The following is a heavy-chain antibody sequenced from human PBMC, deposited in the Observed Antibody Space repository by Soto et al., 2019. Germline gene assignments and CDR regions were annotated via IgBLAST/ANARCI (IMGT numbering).Heavy chain of an antibody. Sequence: GASVKVSCKVSGYTLTELSMHWVRQAPGKGLEWMGGFDPEDGETIYAQKFQGRVNMTEDASTDTAYMELSSLRSEDTAVYYCATWSSPYDSSGYYDNWGQGTLVTVPS. CDR1: GYTLTELS. CDR3: ATWSSPYDSSGYYDN. D-gene: IGHD3-22*01. J-gene: IGHJ4*02. V-gene: IGHV1-24*01. CDR2: FDPEDGET.